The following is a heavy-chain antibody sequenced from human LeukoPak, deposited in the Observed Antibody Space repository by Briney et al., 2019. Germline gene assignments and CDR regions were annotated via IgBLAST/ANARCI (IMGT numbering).Heavy chain of an antibody. CDR2: IKSKTDGGTT. V-gene: IGHV3-15*01. CDR3: TTDPGDYSGSGSYSRYYYYYGMDV. J-gene: IGHJ6*02. Sequence: KTGGSLRLSCAASGFTFSYAWMTWVRQTPGKGLEWVGRIKSKTDGGTTDYAAPVKGRFTISRGDSKNTLFLQMNSLKTEDTAVYYCTTDPGDYSGSGSYSRYYYYYGMDVWGQGTTVTVSS. D-gene: IGHD3-10*01. CDR1: GFTFSYAW.